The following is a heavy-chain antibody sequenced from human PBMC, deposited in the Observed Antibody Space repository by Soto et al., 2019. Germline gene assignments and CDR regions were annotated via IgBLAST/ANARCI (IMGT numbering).Heavy chain of an antibody. Sequence: GSGPTLVKPTQTLTLTCSFSGFSLSTSEVGVGWIRHPPGKALEWLALIYWNDDKRYSPSLKSRLTITKDTSKNQVVLTMTNMDPVDTATYYCEHTASTVTTYYFDYWGQGTLVTVSS. D-gene: IGHD4-17*01. CDR2: IYWNDDK. CDR3: EHTASTVTTYYFDY. J-gene: IGHJ4*02. CDR1: GFSLSTSEVG. V-gene: IGHV2-5*01.